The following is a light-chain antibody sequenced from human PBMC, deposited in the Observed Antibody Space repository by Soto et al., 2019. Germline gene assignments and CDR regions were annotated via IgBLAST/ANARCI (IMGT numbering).Light chain of an antibody. J-gene: IGLJ1*01. CDR1: SSNIGATYD. CDR3: QSDDSSLSAHYV. CDR2: GNS. V-gene: IGLV1-40*01. Sequence: QLVLTQPPSVSGAPGQRVTISCTGSSSNIGATYDVQWYQQLPGTAPKLLIYGNSNRPSGVPDRFSGSKSGTSASLAITGLQADDEADYYCQSDDSSLSAHYVFGTGTKLTVL.